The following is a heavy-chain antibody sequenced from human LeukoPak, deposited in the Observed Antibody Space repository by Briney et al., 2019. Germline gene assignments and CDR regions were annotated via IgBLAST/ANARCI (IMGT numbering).Heavy chain of an antibody. CDR3: ARRDLDDAFDI. Sequence: SGTLSLTCTVSGGSISSGGSYWTWIRQHPGKGLEWIGYISYRGSTYYNPSLNSRVTISADTSKNQFSLKLSSVTAADTAVYYCARRDLDDAFDIWGQGTMVPISS. CDR1: GGSISSGGSY. CDR2: ISYRGST. D-gene: IGHD2-21*02. J-gene: IGHJ3*02. V-gene: IGHV4-31*03.